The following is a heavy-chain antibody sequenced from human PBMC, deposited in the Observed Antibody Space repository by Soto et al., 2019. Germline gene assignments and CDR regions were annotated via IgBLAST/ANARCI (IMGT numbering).Heavy chain of an antibody. Sequence: SVKVSCKASGGTFSSYAISWVRQAPGQGLEWMGGIIPIFGTANYAQKFQGRVTITADESTSIAYMEPSSLRSEDTAVYYCAREHPYCSSTSCHRVFDCWGQGTLVTVSS. CDR2: IIPIFGTA. J-gene: IGHJ4*02. D-gene: IGHD2-2*01. V-gene: IGHV1-69*13. CDR1: GGTFSSYA. CDR3: AREHPYCSSTSCHRVFDC.